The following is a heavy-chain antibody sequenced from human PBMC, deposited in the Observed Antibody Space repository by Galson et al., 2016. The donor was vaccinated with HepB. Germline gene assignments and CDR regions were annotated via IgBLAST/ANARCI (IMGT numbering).Heavy chain of an antibody. CDR3: ARSLGWYFDV. V-gene: IGHV3-20*04. Sequence: SLRLSCAASGFTFDDYDMNWVPQVPGKGLEWVSGINCNGASTIYADSVQGRFTISRDNAKNSLYLEMNNLRVEDTAVFYCARSLGWYFDVWGRGTLVAVSS. D-gene: IGHD6-6*01. CDR2: INCNGAST. J-gene: IGHJ2*01. CDR1: GFTFDDYD.